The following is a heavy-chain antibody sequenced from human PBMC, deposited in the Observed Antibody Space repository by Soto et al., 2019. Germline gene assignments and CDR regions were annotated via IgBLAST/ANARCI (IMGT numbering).Heavy chain of an antibody. CDR1: GGSISEKY. Sequence: SLTCTVSGGSISEKYWNWVRQPPGKGLEWIGLIFANGNTDYNPSLKSRVTMSVDASKNQFSLRLTSMTAADTAVYYCVASLAASGLNWLDPWGRGTLVTVSS. D-gene: IGHD6-13*01. V-gene: IGHV4-4*07. CDR3: VASLAASGLNWLDP. CDR2: IFANGNT. J-gene: IGHJ5*02.